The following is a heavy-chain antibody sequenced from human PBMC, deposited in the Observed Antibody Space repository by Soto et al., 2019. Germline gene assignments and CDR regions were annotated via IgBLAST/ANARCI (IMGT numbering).Heavy chain of an antibody. CDR3: ARGRGYCGGTNCYLDY. J-gene: IGHJ4*02. D-gene: IGHD2-21*01. CDR2: ISSSGSTI. V-gene: IGHV3-48*02. Sequence: EVQLVESGGGLVQPGGSLRLSCAASGFSFSSHSMKWVRQAPGKGLEWVSYISSSGSTIYYADSVKGRFTISRDNAKNSLYLQMNSLRDADTAVYYCARGRGYCGGTNCYLDYWGQGALVTVSS. CDR1: GFSFSSHS.